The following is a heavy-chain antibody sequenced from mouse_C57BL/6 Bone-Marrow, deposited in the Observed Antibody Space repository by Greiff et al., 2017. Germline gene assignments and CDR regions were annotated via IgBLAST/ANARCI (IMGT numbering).Heavy chain of an antibody. J-gene: IGHJ2*01. CDR3: ATTGFDY. D-gene: IGHD4-1*02. CDR2: IDPSDSYT. Sequence: VQLQQPGAELVMPGASVKLSCKASDYTFTSYWMHWVKQRPGQGLEWIGEIDPSDSYTNYNQKFKGKSTLTVDKSSSTAYMQLSSLTSEDSAVYYCATTGFDYWGQGTTLTVSS. CDR1: DYTFTSYW. V-gene: IGHV1-69*01.